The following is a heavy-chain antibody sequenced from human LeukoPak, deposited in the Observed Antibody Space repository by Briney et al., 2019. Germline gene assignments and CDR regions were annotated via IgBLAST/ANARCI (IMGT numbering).Heavy chain of an antibody. V-gene: IGHV4-39*07. CDR3: ARCEGVVGAPFDL. CDR2: VSDSGRS. J-gene: IGHJ2*01. CDR1: GGSISSSSYY. D-gene: IGHD3-10*01. Sequence: PSETLSLTCTVSGGSISSSSYYWVWIRQAPGKGLEWIGEVSDSGRSNYNPSLESRLTISVDTSKDQFSLNLYSVTAADTAVYYCARCEGVVGAPFDLWGRGTLVTVSS.